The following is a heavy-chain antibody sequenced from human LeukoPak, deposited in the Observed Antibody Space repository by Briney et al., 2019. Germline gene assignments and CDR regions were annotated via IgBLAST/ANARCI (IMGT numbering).Heavy chain of an antibody. CDR2: INPSGGST. J-gene: IGHJ4*02. CDR3: ARECSGGSCYEG. CDR1: GYTFTSYG. D-gene: IGHD2-15*01. Sequence: ASVKVSCKASGYTFTSYGISWVRQAPGQGLEWMGIINPSGGSTSYAQRFQGRVTMTRDMSTSTVYMEPSSLRSEDTAVYYCARECSGGSCYEGWGQGTLVTVSS. V-gene: IGHV1-46*01.